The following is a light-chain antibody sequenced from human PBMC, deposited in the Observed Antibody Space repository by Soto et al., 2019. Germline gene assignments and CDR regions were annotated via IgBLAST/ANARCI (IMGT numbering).Light chain of an antibody. J-gene: IGKJ2*01. CDR3: QQYGSSRFT. CDR1: QSVSSSY. Sequence: EIVLTQSPGTLSLSPGERATLSCRASQSVSSSYLAWYQQKPGQAPRLLIYGASSRATGIPDWFSGSGSGTDFTVTISRVDPEDFAVYYCQQYGSSRFTFGQGTNLEIK. V-gene: IGKV3-20*01. CDR2: GAS.